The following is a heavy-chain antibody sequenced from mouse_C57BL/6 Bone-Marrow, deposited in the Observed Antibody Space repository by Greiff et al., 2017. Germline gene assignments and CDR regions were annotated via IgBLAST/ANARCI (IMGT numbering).Heavy chain of an antibody. CDR3: ARDYWDFDV. J-gene: IGHJ1*03. V-gene: IGHV2-2*01. CDR1: GFSLTSYG. CDR2: IWSGGST. Sequence: VMLVESGPGLVQPSQSLSITCTVSGFSLTSYGVHWVRQSPGKGLEWLGVIWSGGSTDYNAAFISRLSISKDNSKSQVFFKMNSLQADDTAIYYCARDYWDFDVWGTGTTVTVSS.